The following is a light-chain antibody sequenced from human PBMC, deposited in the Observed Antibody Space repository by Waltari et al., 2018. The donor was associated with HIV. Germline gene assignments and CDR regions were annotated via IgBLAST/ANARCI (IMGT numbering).Light chain of an antibody. Sequence: YELTQPPSVSVAPGQTAIITCSGDKLGQKYAHWYQQKSGQSPVLLIYEDSKRRSGIPERVSGSISGDTATLTISGTQAEDEADYHCQAWDRSTVIFAGGTKLTVL. CDR1: KLGQKY. CDR3: QAWDRSTVI. V-gene: IGLV3-1*01. J-gene: IGLJ2*01. CDR2: EDS.